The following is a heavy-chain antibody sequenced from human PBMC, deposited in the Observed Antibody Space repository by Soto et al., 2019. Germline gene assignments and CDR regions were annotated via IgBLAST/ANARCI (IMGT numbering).Heavy chain of an antibody. J-gene: IGHJ3*02. D-gene: IGHD1-26*01. CDR2: VYNSGSA. V-gene: IGHV4-59*01. CDR1: GGSIRSYY. CDR3: ARESSESYGAFDI. Sequence: SETLSLTCTVFGGSIRSYYWSWVRRPPGKGLEWIGYVYNSGSATYSPSFKSRVTISADTSRNQFSLKLTSVTAADTAVYYCARESSESYGAFDIWGQGTMVTVSS.